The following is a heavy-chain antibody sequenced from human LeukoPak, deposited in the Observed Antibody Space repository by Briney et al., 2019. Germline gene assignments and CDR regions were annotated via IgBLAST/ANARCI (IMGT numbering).Heavy chain of an antibody. CDR3: ARGGRTVTTNFDY. Sequence: PSETLSLTCTVSGGSISSYYWSWIRQPPGKGLEWIGYIFYTGSTNYNPSLKSRVTMSVDTSKNQFFLKLSSVTAADTAVYYCARGGRTVTTNFDYWGQGTLVTVSS. CDR1: GGSISSYY. J-gene: IGHJ4*02. D-gene: IGHD4-17*01. CDR2: IFYTGST. V-gene: IGHV4-59*01.